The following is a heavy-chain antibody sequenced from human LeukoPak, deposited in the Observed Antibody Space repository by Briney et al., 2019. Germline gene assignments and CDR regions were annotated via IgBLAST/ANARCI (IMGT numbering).Heavy chain of an antibody. D-gene: IGHD3-3*01. CDR3: ARDYETIRFLEWFGGEYYYYYMDV. CDR1: GGSISSYY. Sequence: KPPETLSPTCTVSGGSISSYYWSWIRQPAGKGLEWIGRIYTSGSTNYNPSLKSRVTMSVDTSKNQFSLKLSSVTAADTAVYYCARDYETIRFLEWFGGEYYYYYMDVWGKGTTVTVSS. V-gene: IGHV4-4*07. CDR2: IYTSGST. J-gene: IGHJ6*03.